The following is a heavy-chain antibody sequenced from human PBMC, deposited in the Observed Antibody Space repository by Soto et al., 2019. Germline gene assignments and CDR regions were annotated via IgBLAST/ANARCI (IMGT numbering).Heavy chain of an antibody. CDR3: ARHGASSGYYVA. CDR2: IYYSGST. CDR1: GGSVSSGSYY. Sequence: SETLSLTCTVSGGSVSSGSYYWSWIRQPPGKGLEWIGYIYYSGSTNYNPSPKSRVTISVDRSKNQFSLKLSSVTAADTAVYCCARHGASSGYYVAWGKATMVTVSS. V-gene: IGHV4-61*01. D-gene: IGHD3-22*01. J-gene: IGHJ5*02.